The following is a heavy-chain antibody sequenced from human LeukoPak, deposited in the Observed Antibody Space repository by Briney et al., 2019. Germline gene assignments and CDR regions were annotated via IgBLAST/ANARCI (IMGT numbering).Heavy chain of an antibody. CDR1: GFSFSSYA. V-gene: IGHV3-23*01. D-gene: IGHD2-15*01. Sequence: GGSLRLSCAASGFSFSSYAVTWVRQAPGKGLEWVSGITGSGDTTFYADSVKGRFTISRDNSKNTLYLQMHSLRAEDTAVYYCAKQFSSAVGSAVDCWGQGTLVTVSS. CDR2: ITGSGDTT. J-gene: IGHJ4*02. CDR3: AKQFSSAVGSAVDC.